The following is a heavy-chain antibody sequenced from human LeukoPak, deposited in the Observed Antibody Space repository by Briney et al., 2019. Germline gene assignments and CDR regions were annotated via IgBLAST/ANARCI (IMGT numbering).Heavy chain of an antibody. V-gene: IGHV3-48*01. CDR1: GFTFSSYT. J-gene: IGHJ6*02. D-gene: IGHD3-3*01. CDR3: ARGTVLRFLEWLLESEYYYYGMDV. Sequence: GGSLRLSCAASGFTFSSYTMNWVRQAPGKGLEWISFISSDSSAIHYADSVKGRFTISRDNSKNTLYLQMNSLRAEDTAVYYCARGTVLRFLEWLLESEYYYYGMDVWGQGTTVTVSS. CDR2: ISSDSSAI.